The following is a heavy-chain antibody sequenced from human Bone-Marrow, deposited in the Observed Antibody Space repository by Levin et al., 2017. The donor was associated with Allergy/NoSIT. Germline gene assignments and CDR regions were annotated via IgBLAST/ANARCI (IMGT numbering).Heavy chain of an antibody. Sequence: GGSLRLSCSASGFTFSTFPMHWVRQAPGKGLEWVAVISNDGLKEYYADSVRGRFTISRDNSKNTLYLQMNSLRPEDAAVYYCARDSKRVEIGLIPYHWGQGTLVTVSS. CDR1: GFTFSTFP. D-gene: IGHD5-12*01. CDR3: ARDSKRVEIGLIPYH. CDR2: ISNDGLKE. V-gene: IGHV3-30*04. J-gene: IGHJ4*02.